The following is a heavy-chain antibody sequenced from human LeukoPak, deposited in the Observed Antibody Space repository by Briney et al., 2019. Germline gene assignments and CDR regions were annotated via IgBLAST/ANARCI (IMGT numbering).Heavy chain of an antibody. CDR3: ARESVSWYRETRE. J-gene: IGHJ4*02. V-gene: IGHV4-4*07. Sequence: PSETLSLTCTVSGGSLSSYYWRWIRQPAAKGLEWIGRIYTSGSNNYNPSLKSRVTMSVDTSKNQFSLKLSSVTAADTAVYYCARESVSWYRETREWGQETLVTVSS. CDR2: IYTSGSN. D-gene: IGHD6-13*01. CDR1: GGSLSSYY.